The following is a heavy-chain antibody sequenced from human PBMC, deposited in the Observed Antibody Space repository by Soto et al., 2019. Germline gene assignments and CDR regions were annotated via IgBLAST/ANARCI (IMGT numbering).Heavy chain of an antibody. CDR1: EFTFSGYA. V-gene: IGHV3-23*01. J-gene: IGHJ2*01. Sequence: GGSLRLSCAVAEFTFSGYAMTWVRQAPGKGLEWVSTISGSGGSKYHADSVKGRFTISRDNSKNTLYLQMNSLRAADTAVYYCARDRHYDSSGYDYVGYFDLWGRGTLVTVS. CDR2: ISGSGGSK. CDR3: ARDRHYDSSGYDYVGYFDL. D-gene: IGHD3-22*01.